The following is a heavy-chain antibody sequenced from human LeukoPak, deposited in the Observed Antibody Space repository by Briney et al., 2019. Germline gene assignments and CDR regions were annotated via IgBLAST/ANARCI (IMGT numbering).Heavy chain of an antibody. CDR2: IRGDGSST. Sequence: QPGGSLRLSCATSGFTFSNYWMHWVRQVPGKGLVWVSRIRGDGSSTRNADSVEGRFTISRDNAKNTLYLQMDSLRAEDTAVYFCSKKGQADDYGKPGWGQGTLVTVSS. D-gene: IGHD4-17*01. CDR3: SKKGQADDYGKPG. J-gene: IGHJ4*02. V-gene: IGHV3-74*01. CDR1: GFTFSNYW.